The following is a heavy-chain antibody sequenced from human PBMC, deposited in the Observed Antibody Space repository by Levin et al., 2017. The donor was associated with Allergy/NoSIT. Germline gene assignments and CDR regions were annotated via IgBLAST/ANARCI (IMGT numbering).Heavy chain of an antibody. CDR3: AREVIFWGSYRRPYYMDV. Sequence: TPSETLSLTCTVSGGSISSYYWSWIRQPPGKGLEWIGNIYYSGSTNYNPSLKSRVTISVDTSKNQFSLKLSSVTAADTAVYYCAREVIFWGSYRRPYYMDVWGKGTTVTVSS. V-gene: IGHV4-59*01. J-gene: IGHJ6*03. CDR1: GGSISSYY. CDR2: IYYSGST. D-gene: IGHD3-16*02.